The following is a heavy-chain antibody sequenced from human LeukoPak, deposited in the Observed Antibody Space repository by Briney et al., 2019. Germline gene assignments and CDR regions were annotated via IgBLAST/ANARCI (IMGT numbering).Heavy chain of an antibody. D-gene: IGHD3-22*01. Sequence: ASVKVSCKASGYTFTGYYMHWVRQAPGQGLEWMGWINTNSGGTNYAQKFQGRVTMTRDTSISTAYMELSRLRSDDTAVYYCARDYYDSSGYPDFWGQGTLVTVSS. CDR3: ARDYYDSSGYPDF. CDR2: INTNSGGT. V-gene: IGHV1-2*02. J-gene: IGHJ4*02. CDR1: GYTFTGYY.